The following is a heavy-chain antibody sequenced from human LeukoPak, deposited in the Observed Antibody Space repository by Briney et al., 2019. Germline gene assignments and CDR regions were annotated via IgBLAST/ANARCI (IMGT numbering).Heavy chain of an antibody. J-gene: IGHJ6*03. Sequence: SVKVSCKASGGTFSSYAISWVRQAPGQGLVWMGGIIPIFGTANYAQKFQGRVTITADESTSTAYMELSSLRSEDTAVYYCARVKRTDYGSGSYYYYYMDVWGKGTTVTISS. CDR1: GGTFSSYA. CDR2: IIPIFGTA. D-gene: IGHD3-10*01. V-gene: IGHV1-69*13. CDR3: ARVKRTDYGSGSYYYYYMDV.